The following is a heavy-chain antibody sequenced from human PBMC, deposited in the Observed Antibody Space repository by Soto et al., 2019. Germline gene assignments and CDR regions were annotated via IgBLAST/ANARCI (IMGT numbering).Heavy chain of an antibody. V-gene: IGHV3-21*01. CDR3: ATPVISIVVPITEDN. D-gene: IGHD3-22*01. CDR1: GFTFSRYS. Sequence: EVQLVESGGGLVKPGGSLRLSCAASGFTFSRYSMNWVRQAPGKGLEWVSSISSSSSYIYYADSVKGRFTISRDNAKNSLSLQMTSLRAEDTAVYYCATPVISIVVPITEDNWGQGTLVTVSS. CDR2: ISSSSSYI. J-gene: IGHJ4*02.